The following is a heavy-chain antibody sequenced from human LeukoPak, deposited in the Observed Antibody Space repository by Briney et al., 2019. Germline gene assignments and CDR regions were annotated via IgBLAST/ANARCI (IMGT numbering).Heavy chain of an antibody. CDR1: GFTFSNFL. Sequence: GGSLRLSCAASGFTFSNFLMTWVRQAPGKGPEWVSAISGSGGDTYYADSVKGRFTISRDNSKNTLYLQMNSLRAEDTVVYYCAKKGATTGDFDYWGQGTLVTVSS. V-gene: IGHV3-23*01. J-gene: IGHJ4*02. D-gene: IGHD1-26*01. CDR3: AKKGATTGDFDY. CDR2: ISGSGGDT.